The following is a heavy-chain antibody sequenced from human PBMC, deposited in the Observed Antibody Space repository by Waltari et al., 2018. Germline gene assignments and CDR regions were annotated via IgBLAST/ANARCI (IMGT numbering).Heavy chain of an antibody. CDR3: ARRGGYDILTVSYNWFDP. J-gene: IGHJ5*02. CDR2: IFPGYLYT. CDR1: GYRFTSYW. D-gene: IGHD3-9*01. Sequence: EVQLLQSGSEVKKPGASPTLSCKGSGYRFTSYWNGSVRSVPVNRLEWSVIIFPGYLYTMYSRSVQGQCTSSSDKSSSTAYLQWSSLKASDTAMYYCARRGGYDILTVSYNWFDPWGQGTLVTVSS. V-gene: IGHV5-51*01.